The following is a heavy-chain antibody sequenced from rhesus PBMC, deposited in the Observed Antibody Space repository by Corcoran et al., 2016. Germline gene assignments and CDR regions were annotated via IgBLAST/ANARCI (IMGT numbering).Heavy chain of an antibody. Sequence: QVKLQQWGEGLMKPSETLSLTCAVYGGSITGYYWSWFRKTPGKGVEWIGNIDGNRASTNYNPTLKNLVTISKDTSKNQFSLKLSSVTAADTAVYYCASSGGYGLDSWGQGVVVTVSS. CDR2: IDGNRAST. J-gene: IGHJ6*01. CDR1: GGSITGYY. D-gene: IGHD6-31*01. CDR3: ASSGGYGLDS. V-gene: IGHV4-73*01.